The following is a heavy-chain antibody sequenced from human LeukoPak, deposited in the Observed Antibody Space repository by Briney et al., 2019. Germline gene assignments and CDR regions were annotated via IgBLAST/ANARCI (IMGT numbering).Heavy chain of an antibody. V-gene: IGHV4-34*01. Sequence: SETLSLTCAVYGGSFSGYYWSWLRQPPGRGLEWIGEINHGGSTNYNPSLKSRVTISVDTSKNQFSLKLSSVTAADTAVYYCARGAPPDIVVVPAAINNYFDYWGQGTLVTVSS. CDR3: ARGAPPDIVVVPAAINNYFDY. CDR1: GGSFSGYY. D-gene: IGHD2-2*01. J-gene: IGHJ4*02. CDR2: INHGGST.